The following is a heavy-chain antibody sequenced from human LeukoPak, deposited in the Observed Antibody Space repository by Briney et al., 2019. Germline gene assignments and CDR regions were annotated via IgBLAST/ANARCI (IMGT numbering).Heavy chain of an antibody. CDR2: IVGSGATT. CDR1: GFTFSSYT. Sequence: PGGSLRLSCAASGFTFSSYTMSWVRQAPGKGLEWVSAIVGSGATTYYADSVKGRFTISRDNSKYTVYLQMINLRAEDTALYYCAKPLTAATGTDFDYWGQGTLVTVSS. D-gene: IGHD6-13*01. J-gene: IGHJ4*02. V-gene: IGHV3-23*01. CDR3: AKPLTAATGTDFDY.